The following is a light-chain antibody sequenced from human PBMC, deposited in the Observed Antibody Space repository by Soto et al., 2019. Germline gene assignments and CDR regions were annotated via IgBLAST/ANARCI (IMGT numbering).Light chain of an antibody. CDR3: QQYFSTPRT. V-gene: IGKV4-1*01. CDR2: WAS. CDR1: RTVLYRSKNKNY. J-gene: IGKJ1*01. Sequence: DIVMTQSPDSLAVSVDERATINCKSSRTVLYRSKNKNYLAWYQQKPGQPPKLLIYWASTRESGVPDRFSGSGSATEFTLTISSLQAEDVAVYYCQQYFSTPRTFGQGTKVEIK.